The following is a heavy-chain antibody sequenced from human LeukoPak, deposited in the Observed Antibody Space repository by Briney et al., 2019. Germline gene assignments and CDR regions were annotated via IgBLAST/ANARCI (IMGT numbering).Heavy chain of an antibody. CDR3: ARSLRRFITMNRGVTPSQSNWFDP. CDR2: INHSGST. CDR1: GGSISSSNW. D-gene: IGHD3-10*01. J-gene: IGHJ5*02. V-gene: IGHV4-4*02. Sequence: PSETLSLTCAVSGGSISSSNWWSWVRQPPGKGLEWIGEINHSGSTNYNPSLKSRVTISVDTSKNQFSLKLTFVTAADTAVYYCARSLRRFITMNRGVTPSQSNWFDPWGQGMLVIVSS.